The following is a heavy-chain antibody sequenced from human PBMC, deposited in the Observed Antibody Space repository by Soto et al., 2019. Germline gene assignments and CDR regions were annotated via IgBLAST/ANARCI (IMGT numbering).Heavy chain of an antibody. V-gene: IGHV4-39*01. CDR1: GGSISSSSYY. D-gene: IGHD4-17*01. J-gene: IGHJ4*02. Sequence: SETLSLTCTVSGGSISSSSYYWGWIRQPPGKGLEWIGSIYYSGSTYYNPSLKSRVTISVDTSKNQFSLKLSSVTAADTAVYYCARLTYGDYVDYWGQGTLVTVSS. CDR3: ARLTYGDYVDY. CDR2: IYYSGST.